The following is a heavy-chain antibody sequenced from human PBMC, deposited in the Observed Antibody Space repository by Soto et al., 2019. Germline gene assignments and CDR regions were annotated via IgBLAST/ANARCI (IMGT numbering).Heavy chain of an antibody. D-gene: IGHD3-22*01. Sequence: GGSLRLSCAASGFTFSSYGMHWVRQAPGKGLEWVAVISYDGSNKYYADSVKGRFTISRDNSKNTLYLQMNSLRAEDTAVYYCAKDVDDSSGYYYVGLYYFDYWGQGTLVTVSS. CDR2: ISYDGSNK. V-gene: IGHV3-30*18. J-gene: IGHJ4*02. CDR3: AKDVDDSSGYYYVGLYYFDY. CDR1: GFTFSSYG.